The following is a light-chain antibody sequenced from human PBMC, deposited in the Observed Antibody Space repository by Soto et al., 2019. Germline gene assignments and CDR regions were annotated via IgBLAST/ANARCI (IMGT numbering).Light chain of an antibody. CDR1: SSDVGIYNY. Sequence: LTESASVSGSAGQSIAISCTGSSSDVGIYNYVSWYEQHPGKSPKLIIYEVTSRPSGVSIRFSGSKSGNTASLTISGLQPEDEADYYCSSYTTSSTRVFGTGTKVTV. CDR3: SSYTTSSTRV. V-gene: IGLV2-14*01. CDR2: EVT. J-gene: IGLJ1*01.